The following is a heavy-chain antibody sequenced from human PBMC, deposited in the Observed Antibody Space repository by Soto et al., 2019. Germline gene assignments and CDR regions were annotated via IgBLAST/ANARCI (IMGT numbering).Heavy chain of an antibody. CDR2: MYNTGST. Sequence: SETLPLTCTVSGGSISGYYWSWIPQPPGKGLEWIGYMYNTGSTVYNPSFKSRVTISVDTSKNQFSLKLNSVTAADTAVYYCARDLWGYCGTDCYPLDVWGQGTTVTVS. CDR3: ARDLWGYCGTDCYPLDV. D-gene: IGHD2-21*02. J-gene: IGHJ6*02. CDR1: GGSISGYY. V-gene: IGHV4-59*01.